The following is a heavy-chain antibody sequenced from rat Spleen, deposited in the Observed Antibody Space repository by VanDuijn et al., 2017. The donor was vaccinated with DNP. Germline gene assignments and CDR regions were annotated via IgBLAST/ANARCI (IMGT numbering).Heavy chain of an antibody. CDR3: ARDYPGITGFDY. D-gene: IGHD1-4*01. J-gene: IGHJ2*01. V-gene: IGHV5S13*01. CDR2: ISTGGGNT. CDR1: GFTFSNFG. Sequence: EVQLVESGGGLVQPGRSLKLSCAASGFTFSNFGMAWVRQAPTKGLEWVASISTGGGNTYYRDSVKGRFIISRDNAKNTQYLQMDSLRSEDTATYYCARDYPGITGFDYWGQGVMVTVSS.